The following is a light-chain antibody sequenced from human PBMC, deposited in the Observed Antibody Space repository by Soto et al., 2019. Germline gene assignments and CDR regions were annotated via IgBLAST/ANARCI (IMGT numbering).Light chain of an antibody. CDR3: QQYGDWPLT. CDR1: QTVGNIY. V-gene: IGKV3-15*01. Sequence: EIVLTQSPGTLSLSPGERATLSCRASQTVGNIYLGWYQQKPGQSPRLLIFGVSNRAAGIPARFSGSGSGTEFTLTISSLQSEDFAVYYCQQYGDWPLTFGGGTKVEIK. J-gene: IGKJ4*01. CDR2: GVS.